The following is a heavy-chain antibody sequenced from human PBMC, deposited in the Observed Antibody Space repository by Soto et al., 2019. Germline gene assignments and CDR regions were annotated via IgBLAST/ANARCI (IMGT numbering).Heavy chain of an antibody. Sequence: QVQLVQSGAEVKKPGASVKVSCKASGYTFTSYGISWVRQAPGQGLEWMGWINAYNGNTNYAQKLQGRVTMTTDTSTSKAYMELRSLRSNETAVYYCERDHVAGTYFDYWGQGTLVTVSS. V-gene: IGHV1-18*01. CDR2: INAYNGNT. D-gene: IGHD6-19*01. CDR1: GYTFTSYG. J-gene: IGHJ4*02. CDR3: ERDHVAGTYFDY.